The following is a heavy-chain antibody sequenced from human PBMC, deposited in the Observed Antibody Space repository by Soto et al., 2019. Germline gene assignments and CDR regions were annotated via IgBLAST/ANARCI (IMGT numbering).Heavy chain of an antibody. CDR1: GGSISSSSYY. CDR3: AQVYYDFWSGYPNWFDP. V-gene: IGHV4-39*01. CDR2: IYYSGST. D-gene: IGHD3-3*01. Sequence: QLQLQESGPGLVKPSETLSLTCTVSGGSISSSSYYWGWIRQPPGKGLEWIGSIYYSGSTYYNPSLKSRVTISVDTSKNQFSLKLSSVTAADTAVYYCAQVYYDFWSGYPNWFDPWGQGTLVTVSS. J-gene: IGHJ5*02.